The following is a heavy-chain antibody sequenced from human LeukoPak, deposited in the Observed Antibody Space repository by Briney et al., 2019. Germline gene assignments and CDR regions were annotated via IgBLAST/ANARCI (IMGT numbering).Heavy chain of an antibody. Sequence: GGSLRLSCAASGFTFSDYYMSWIRQAPGKGLEWVSYISSSGSTIYYADSVKGRFTISRDNAKNSLYLQMNSLRAEDTAVSYCARGPYCSSTSCYRRGRGTNYYGMDVWGQGTTVTVSS. CDR3: ARGPYCSSTSCYRRGRGTNYYGMDV. D-gene: IGHD2-2*01. J-gene: IGHJ6*02. V-gene: IGHV3-11*01. CDR2: ISSSGSTI. CDR1: GFTFSDYY.